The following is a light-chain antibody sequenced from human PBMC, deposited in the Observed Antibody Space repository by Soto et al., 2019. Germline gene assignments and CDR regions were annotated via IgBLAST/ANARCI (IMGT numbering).Light chain of an antibody. CDR3: QQSYSSPPT. Sequence: ARVTITCRASQSISRCVDWYQQKPGKAPKLLIYDASSLQSGVPSRFSGSGSGTEFTLTISSLQSEDFAAYYCQQSYSSPPTFG. CDR1: QSISRC. V-gene: IGKV1-39*01. J-gene: IGKJ5*01. CDR2: DAS.